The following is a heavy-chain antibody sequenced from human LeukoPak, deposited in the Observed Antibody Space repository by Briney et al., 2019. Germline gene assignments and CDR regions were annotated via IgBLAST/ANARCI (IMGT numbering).Heavy chain of an antibody. D-gene: IGHD2-2*01. CDR3: AKEGPAALDY. J-gene: IGHJ4*02. CDR2: ISWDGGST. V-gene: IGHV3-43*01. Sequence: GGSLRLSCAASGFTFDDYTMHWVRQAPGKGLEWVSLISWDGGSTYYADSVKGRFTISGDNSKNSLYLQMNSLRTEDTALYYCAKEGPAALDYWGQGTLVTVSS. CDR1: GFTFDDYT.